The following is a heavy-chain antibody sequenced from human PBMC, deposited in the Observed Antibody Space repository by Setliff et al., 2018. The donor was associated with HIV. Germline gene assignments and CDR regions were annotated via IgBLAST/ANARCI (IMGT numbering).Heavy chain of an antibody. D-gene: IGHD2-15*01. CDR2: IYYSGST. J-gene: IGHJ4*02. CDR1: GGSISSYY. V-gene: IGHV4-59*01. CDR3: AKGALGYCSGTICYPFDY. Sequence: SETLSLTCTVSGGSISSYYWSWIRQPPGKGLEWIGYIYYSGSTNYNPSLKSRVTISVDTSKNQFSLKLSSVTAADTAVYYCAKGALGYCSGTICYPFDYWAQGTLDTVSS.